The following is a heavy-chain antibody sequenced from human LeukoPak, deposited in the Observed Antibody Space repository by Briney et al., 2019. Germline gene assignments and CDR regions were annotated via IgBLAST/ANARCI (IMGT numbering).Heavy chain of an antibody. D-gene: IGHD3-22*01. CDR3: ARDYYDSSGYCPGWGY. CDR1: GVSISNYY. CDR2: IYYSGST. V-gene: IGHV4-59*08. Sequence: SETLSLTCTVSGVSISNYYWSWIRQPPGKGLEWIGYIYYSGSTNYNPSLKSRVTISVDTSKNQFSLKLSSVTAADTAVYYCARDYYDSSGYCPGWGYWGQGTLVTVSS. J-gene: IGHJ4*02.